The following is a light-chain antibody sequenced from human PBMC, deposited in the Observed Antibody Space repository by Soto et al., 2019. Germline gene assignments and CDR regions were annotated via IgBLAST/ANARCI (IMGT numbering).Light chain of an antibody. CDR3: QQSYSTPWT. CDR1: QSISSY. Sequence: SVGDRVTITCRASQSISSYLNWYQQKPGKAPKLLIYAASSLQSGVPSRFSGSGSGTDFTLTISSLQPEDFATYYCQQSYSTPWTFGQGTKVDIK. V-gene: IGKV1-39*01. CDR2: AAS. J-gene: IGKJ1*01.